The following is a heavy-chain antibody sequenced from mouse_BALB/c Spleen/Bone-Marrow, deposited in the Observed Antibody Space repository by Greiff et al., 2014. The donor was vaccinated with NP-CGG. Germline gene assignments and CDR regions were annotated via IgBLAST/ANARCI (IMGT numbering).Heavy chain of an antibody. Sequence: LVKTGASVKISCKASGYSFTGYYMHWVKQSHGKGLEWIGYISCYNGATSYNQKFKGKATFTVDTSSSTAYMQFSSLTSDASAVYYCAGGDGYYVDFDYWGQGTTLTVSS. D-gene: IGHD2-3*01. J-gene: IGHJ2*01. CDR1: GYSFTGYY. CDR3: AGGDGYYVDFDY. CDR2: ISCYNGAT. V-gene: IGHV1S34*01.